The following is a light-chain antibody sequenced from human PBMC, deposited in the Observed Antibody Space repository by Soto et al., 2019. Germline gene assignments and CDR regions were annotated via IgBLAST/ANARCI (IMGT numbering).Light chain of an antibody. V-gene: IGLV2-14*03. J-gene: IGLJ1*01. CDR3: VSFTTSRSYV. CDR2: DII. Sequence: QSALTRPVSVSGSPGQSITISCTGTSSDVGAYIFVSWYQQHPGKAPKLMIYDIINRPSGVSNRFSGSKSGNTASLTISGLQAEDEADYYCVSFTTSRSYVFGTGTKVTVL. CDR1: SSDVGAYIF.